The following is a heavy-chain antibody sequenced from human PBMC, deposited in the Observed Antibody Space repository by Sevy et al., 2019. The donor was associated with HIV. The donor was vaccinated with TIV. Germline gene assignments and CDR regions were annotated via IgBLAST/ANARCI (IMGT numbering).Heavy chain of an antibody. V-gene: IGHV1-24*01. J-gene: IGHJ4*02. CDR2: FDPEDGET. D-gene: IGHD3-22*01. CDR3: ATDSVLLKGRYYDSSGHYLHY. Sequence: ASVKVSCKVSGYIFTELSMHWVRQAPGKGLEWMGGFDPEDGETIYAQKFQGRVTMTEDTSTDTAYMDLSSLRSEDTAVYYCATDSVLLKGRYYDSSGHYLHYWGQGTLVTVSS. CDR1: GYIFTELS.